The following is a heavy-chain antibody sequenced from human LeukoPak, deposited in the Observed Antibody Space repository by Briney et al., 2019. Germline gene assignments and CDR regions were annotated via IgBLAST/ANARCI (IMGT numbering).Heavy chain of an antibody. Sequence: SETLSLTCTVSGGSINTYYWSWIRQPAGKGLEWIGRIYSSGTTHYNPSLKSRVTISVDTSKNQFSLKLSSVTAADTAVYYCARDRLVAVAGTYYYYMDVWGKGTTVTVSS. D-gene: IGHD6-19*01. CDR3: ARDRLVAVAGTYYYYMDV. CDR2: IYSSGTT. V-gene: IGHV4-4*07. CDR1: GGSINTYY. J-gene: IGHJ6*03.